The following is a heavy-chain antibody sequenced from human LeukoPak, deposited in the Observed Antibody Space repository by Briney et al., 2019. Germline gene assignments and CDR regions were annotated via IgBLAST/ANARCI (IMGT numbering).Heavy chain of an antibody. Sequence: SVKVSCKASGFTFATSTIQWVRQARGQPLEWISLIFGSGDAVYAQKFQERVTITRDMSTSTAYMELSSLTSEDTAMYYSAAERYSDGCCWFEPGGQGTLVTVSS. D-gene: IGHD4-17*01. CDR1: GFTFATST. CDR3: AAERYSDGCCWFEP. CDR2: IFGSGDA. V-gene: IGHV1-58*02. J-gene: IGHJ5*02.